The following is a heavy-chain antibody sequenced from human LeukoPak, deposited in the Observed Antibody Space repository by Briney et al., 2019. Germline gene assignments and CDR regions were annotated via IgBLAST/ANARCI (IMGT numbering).Heavy chain of an antibody. J-gene: IGHJ5*02. V-gene: IGHV1-18*01. D-gene: IGHD1-26*01. CDR2: IGNYDGDT. CDR1: GYTFTNYG. Sequence: ASVKVSCKASGYTFTNYGISWVRLAPGQGLEWVGWIGNYDGDTNFAQRVEGRVTLTIDTSTNTGYMELRSLRSDDTAMYYCARDYEGATRRDLFVPWGQGTLVTVSS. CDR3: ARDYEGATRRDLFVP.